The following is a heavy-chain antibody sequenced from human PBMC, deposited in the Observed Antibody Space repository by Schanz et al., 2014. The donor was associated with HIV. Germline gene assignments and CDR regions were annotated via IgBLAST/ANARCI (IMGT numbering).Heavy chain of an antibody. J-gene: IGHJ6*02. CDR1: GFTFNNYG. CDR3: ARDRLHPGNGMDV. Sequence: QVQLAESGGGVVQPGRSLRLSCVASGFTFNNYGMHWVRQAPGKGLEWVAVISYAGTKKNYADSMKGRFSISRDNSKNTVYLQMNNLRAEDTAVYYCARDRLHPGNGMDVWGQGTTVTVSS. CDR2: ISYAGTKK. V-gene: IGHV3-30*03. D-gene: IGHD4-4*01.